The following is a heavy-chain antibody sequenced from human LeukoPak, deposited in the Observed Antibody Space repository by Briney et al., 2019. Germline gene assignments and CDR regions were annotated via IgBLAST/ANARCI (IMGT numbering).Heavy chain of an antibody. D-gene: IGHD1-14*01. Sequence: GASVRVSCKASGYTFTSFGISWVRQAPGQGLDWMGWINADTGNTHYAQKLQGRVTMTTDTSTTTAYMELRSLKSDDTAVYYCARDTTPMVPSSPSYWGQGTLVIVSS. CDR1: GYTFTSFG. J-gene: IGHJ4*02. CDR2: INADTGNT. V-gene: IGHV1-18*01. CDR3: ARDTTPMVPSSPSY.